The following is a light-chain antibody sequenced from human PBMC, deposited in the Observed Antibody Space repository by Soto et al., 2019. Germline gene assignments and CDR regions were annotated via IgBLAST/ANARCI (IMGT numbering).Light chain of an antibody. Sequence: DIVLTQSPGTLSSSPGERATLSCRASQSVCSSYLAWYQQKPGQAPRLLMYLASSRATGIPDRFSGSGSGTDFTLTISGLEPEDFAVYYCQQYGSSPWTFGQGTKVEIK. V-gene: IGKV3-20*01. J-gene: IGKJ1*01. CDR2: LAS. CDR1: QSVCSSY. CDR3: QQYGSSPWT.